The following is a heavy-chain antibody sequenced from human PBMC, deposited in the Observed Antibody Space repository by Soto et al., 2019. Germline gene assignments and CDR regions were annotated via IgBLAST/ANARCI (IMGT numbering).Heavy chain of an antibody. CDR2: IYYSGST. CDR3: ARLPGCSGGSCYTFFDY. V-gene: IGHV4-59*01. CDR1: GGSISSYY. Sequence: SETLSLTCTVSGGSISSYYWSWIRQPPGKGLEWIGYIYYSGSTNYNPSLKSRVTISVDTSKNQFSLKLSSVTAADTAVYYCARLPGCSGGSCYTFFDYRGKGTLVTVSS. D-gene: IGHD2-15*01. J-gene: IGHJ4*02.